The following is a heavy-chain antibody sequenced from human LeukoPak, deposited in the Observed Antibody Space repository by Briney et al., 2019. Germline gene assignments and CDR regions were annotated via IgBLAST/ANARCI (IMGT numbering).Heavy chain of an antibody. CDR2: ISPTGSTT. V-gene: IGHV3-74*01. CDR1: GFSFSGHW. Sequence: GGSLRLSCTASGFSFSGHWMHWARQLPGKGLVWVSRISPTGSTTSYADSVKGRFTVSRDNAKHTLYLQVNNLRAEDTAVYYCARGPNSNWSGLDFWGQGTPLTVSS. CDR3: ARGPNSNWSGLDF. D-gene: IGHD6-6*01. J-gene: IGHJ4*02.